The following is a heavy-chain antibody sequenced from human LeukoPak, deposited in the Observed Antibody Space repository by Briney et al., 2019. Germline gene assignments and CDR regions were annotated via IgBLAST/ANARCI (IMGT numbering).Heavy chain of an antibody. D-gene: IGHD6-13*01. V-gene: IGHV3-23*01. Sequence: GGSLRLSFVASGFAFSSHAMSWVRQAPGKGLEWVSTISGSRGDTYYADSVRGRFTISRDNSKNTLYLQMNRLRVEDTAVYYCAEPGYSSSWGQGTLVTVSS. CDR1: GFAFSSHA. CDR2: ISGSRGDT. J-gene: IGHJ4*02. CDR3: AEPGYSSS.